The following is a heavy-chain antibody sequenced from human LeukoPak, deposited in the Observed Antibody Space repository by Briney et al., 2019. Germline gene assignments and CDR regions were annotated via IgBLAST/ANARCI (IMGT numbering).Heavy chain of an antibody. J-gene: IGHJ4*02. CDR1: GFTVSSNY. CDR2: IYSGGST. Sequence: GGSLRLSCAASGFTVSSNYMSWVRQAPGKGLEWVSVIYSGGSTYYADSVKGRFTISRDNSKNTLYPQMNSLRAEDTAVYYCARDLKGYDSSGFDYWGQGTLVTVSS. V-gene: IGHV3-53*01. D-gene: IGHD3-22*01. CDR3: ARDLKGYDSSGFDY.